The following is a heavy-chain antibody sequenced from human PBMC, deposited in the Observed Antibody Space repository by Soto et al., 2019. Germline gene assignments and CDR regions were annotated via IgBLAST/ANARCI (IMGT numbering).Heavy chain of an antibody. CDR3: AKARTTQLLWFGELGY. Sequence: DVQLVESGGGLVQPGRSLRLSCAASGFTFDDYAMHWVRKAPGKGLEWVSGISWNSGSIGYADSVKGRFTISRDNAKNSLYLQMNSLRAEDTALYYCAKARTTQLLWFGELGYWGQGTLVTVSS. J-gene: IGHJ4*02. CDR1: GFTFDDYA. CDR2: ISWNSGSI. D-gene: IGHD3-10*01. V-gene: IGHV3-9*01.